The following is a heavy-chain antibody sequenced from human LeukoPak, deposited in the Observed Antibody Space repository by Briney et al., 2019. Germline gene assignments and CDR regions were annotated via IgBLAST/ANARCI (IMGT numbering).Heavy chain of an antibody. J-gene: IGHJ4*02. CDR2: ISRSSSYI. Sequence: GGSLRLSCAASGFTFSAYDIHWVRQAPGKGLEWVSSISRSSSYIYYADSVRGRFTLSRDNAKNSLYLQMSSLRAEDTAVYYCAREWWALDYWGQGTLVTVSS. CDR3: AREWWALDY. CDR1: GFTFSAYD. V-gene: IGHV3-21*01. D-gene: IGHD2-15*01.